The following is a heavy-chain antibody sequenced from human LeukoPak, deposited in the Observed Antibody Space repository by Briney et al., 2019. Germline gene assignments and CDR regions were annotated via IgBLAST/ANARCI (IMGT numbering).Heavy chain of an antibody. J-gene: IGHJ1*01. Sequence: GGSLRLSCAASGFTFSSYSMNWVRQAPGKGLEWVSYIDSSSATTYYADSVKGRFIISRDNAQNSLFLQINSLRAEDTAVYYCAGSTLWSGIFQYWGQGTLVTVSS. V-gene: IGHV3-48*01. CDR1: GFTFSSYS. CDR3: AGSTLWSGIFQY. CDR2: IDSSSATT. D-gene: IGHD3-3*01.